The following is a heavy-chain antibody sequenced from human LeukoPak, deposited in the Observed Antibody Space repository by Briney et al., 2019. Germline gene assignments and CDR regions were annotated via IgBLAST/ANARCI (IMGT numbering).Heavy chain of an antibody. Sequence: PGGPLRLSCAASGFTFSSYWMSWVRQAPGKGLEWVANIKQDGSEKYYVDSVKGRFTISRDNAKNSLYLQMNSLRAEDTAVYYCVLYYDYVWGSYRLDYWGQGTLVTVSS. J-gene: IGHJ4*02. CDR1: GFTFSSYW. D-gene: IGHD3-16*02. V-gene: IGHV3-7*01. CDR3: VLYYDYVWGSYRLDY. CDR2: IKQDGSEK.